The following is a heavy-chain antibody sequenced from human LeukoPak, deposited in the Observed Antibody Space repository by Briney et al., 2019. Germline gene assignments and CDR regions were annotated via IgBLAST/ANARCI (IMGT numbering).Heavy chain of an antibody. Sequence: SETLSLTCTVSGGSISPYYWSWIRQPPGKGLEWIGYIYYSGSTNYNPSLKSRVTISVDTSKNQFSLKLSSVTAADTAVYYCAREDNWNYWFDPWGQGTLVTVSS. D-gene: IGHD1-7*01. CDR3: AREDNWNYWFDP. CDR1: GGSISPYY. J-gene: IGHJ5*02. CDR2: IYYSGST. V-gene: IGHV4-59*12.